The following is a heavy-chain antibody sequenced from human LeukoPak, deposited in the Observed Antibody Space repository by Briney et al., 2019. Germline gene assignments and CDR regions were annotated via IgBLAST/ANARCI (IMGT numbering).Heavy chain of an antibody. D-gene: IGHD3-22*01. CDR2: IYSGGST. Sequence: GGSLRLSCAASGFTVSSNYMSWVRQAPGKGLEWVSAIYSGGSTYYADSVKGRFTISRDNSKNTLYLQMNSLRAEDTAVYYCARDPHYYDSSGYFDYWGQGTLVTVSS. CDR3: ARDPHYYDSSGYFDY. CDR1: GFTVSSNY. V-gene: IGHV3-66*01. J-gene: IGHJ4*02.